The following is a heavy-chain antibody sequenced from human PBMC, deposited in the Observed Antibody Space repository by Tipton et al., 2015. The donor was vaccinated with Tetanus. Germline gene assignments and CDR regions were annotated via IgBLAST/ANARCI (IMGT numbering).Heavy chain of an antibody. CDR3: ARANYEFPKKGPFDS. J-gene: IGHJ4*02. CDR2: ISYSGRT. Sequence: TLSLTCSVSDGSSRNYYWSWIRQPPGKGLEWLAYISYSGRTNSNYSLKSRITVSQDTSKNQFSLKLTSVTAADTAVYYCARANYEFPKKGPFDSWGRGTLVIVSS. D-gene: IGHD3-3*01. CDR1: DGSSRNYY. V-gene: IGHV4-59*01.